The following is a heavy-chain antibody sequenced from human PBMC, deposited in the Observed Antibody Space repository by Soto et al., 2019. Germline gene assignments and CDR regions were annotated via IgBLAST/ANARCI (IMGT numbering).Heavy chain of an antibody. CDR2: SYNGGST. CDR1: GFTVSSNY. Sequence: EVQLVESGGGLIQPGGSLRLSCAASGFTVSSNYMSWVRQAPGKGLEWVSVSYNGGSTYYADSIKGRCNSSRDNSKNTPYLQMNSLGAEATAVYYCARDSPYYGMDVWGQGTTVTVSS. V-gene: IGHV3-53*01. CDR3: ARDSPYYGMDV. J-gene: IGHJ6*02.